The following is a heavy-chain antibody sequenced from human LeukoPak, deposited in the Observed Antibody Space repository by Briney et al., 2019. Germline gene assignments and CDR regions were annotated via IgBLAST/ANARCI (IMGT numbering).Heavy chain of an antibody. Sequence: GGSLRLSCAASGFTFSSYIMNWVRQAPGKGLEWVSYISSSSSTIYYADSVKGRFTISRDNAKNSLYLQMNSLRAEDTAVYYCARRERFSSSWSNYYYYYMDVWGKGTTVTVSS. D-gene: IGHD6-13*01. J-gene: IGHJ6*03. CDR2: ISSSSSTI. CDR3: ARRERFSSSWSNYYYYYMDV. CDR1: GFTFSSYI. V-gene: IGHV3-48*04.